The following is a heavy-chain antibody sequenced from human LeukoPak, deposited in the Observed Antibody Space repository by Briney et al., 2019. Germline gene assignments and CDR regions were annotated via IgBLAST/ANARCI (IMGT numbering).Heavy chain of an antibody. V-gene: IGHV3-23*01. CDR1: GFTFSSYA. J-gene: IGHJ4*02. CDR3: ARDPVCDY. Sequence: PGGSLRLSCAASGFTFSSYAMTWVRQAPDKGLEWVSAISGSDGSTYYADSVKGRFTISRDNAKNSLYLQMNSLRAEDTAVYYCARDPVCDYWGQGTLVTVSS. CDR2: ISGSDGST.